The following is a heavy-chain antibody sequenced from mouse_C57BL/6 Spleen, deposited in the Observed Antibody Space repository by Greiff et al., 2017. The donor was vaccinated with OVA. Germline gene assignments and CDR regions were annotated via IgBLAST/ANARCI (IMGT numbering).Heavy chain of an antibody. CDR2: IRNKANGYTT. V-gene: IGHV7-3*01. CDR3: ASPLDYYCSSDYAMDY. D-gene: IGHD1-1*01. J-gene: IGHJ4*01. Sequence: EVKLMESGGGLVQPGGSLSLSCAASGFTFTDYYMSWVRQPPGKALEWLGFIRNKANGYTTEYSASVKGRFPISRDNSQSILYLQMNALSAEDSATYYCASPLDYYCSSDYAMDYWGQGTSVTVSS. CDR1: GFTFTDYY.